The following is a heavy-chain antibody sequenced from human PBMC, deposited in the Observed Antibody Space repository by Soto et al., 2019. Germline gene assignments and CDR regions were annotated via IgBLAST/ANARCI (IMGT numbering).Heavy chain of an antibody. CDR1: GGTFSSYT. V-gene: IGHV1-69*08. J-gene: IGHJ3*02. CDR3: ARDRGNWNPSGYDAFDI. CDR2: IIPILGIA. Sequence: QVQLVQSGAEVKKPGSSVKVSCKASGGTFSSYTISWVRQAPGQGLEWMGRIIPILGIANYAQKFQGRVTITAAKSTSTAYMELSSLRSEDTAVYYCARDRGNWNPSGYDAFDIWGQGTMVTVSS. D-gene: IGHD1-1*01.